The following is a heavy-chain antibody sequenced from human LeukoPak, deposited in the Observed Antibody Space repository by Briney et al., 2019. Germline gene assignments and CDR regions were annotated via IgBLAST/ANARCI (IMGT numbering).Heavy chain of an antibody. CDR2: INPGGGTT. V-gene: IGHV1-46*01. CDR3: ARGYTCSVHY. Sequence: ASVKLSCTASGYDFTSVGFTWVRLAPGQGLEWMGIINPGGGTTSSPQKFQGRVTMTRDTSTSTVYLELSSLRSEDTAVYYCARGYTCSVHYWGQGTLVTVSS. CDR1: GYDFTSVG. J-gene: IGHJ4*02. D-gene: IGHD6-13*01.